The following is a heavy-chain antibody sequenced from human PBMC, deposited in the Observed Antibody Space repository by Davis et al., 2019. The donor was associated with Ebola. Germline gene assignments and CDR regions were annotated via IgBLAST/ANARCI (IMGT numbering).Heavy chain of an antibody. D-gene: IGHD1-26*01. Sequence: GESLKISCVASGFTFDDYGMSWVRQAPGKGLEWVSGLSGGGAPYYADSVKGRFTTFRDNPKNTLYLQMNSLRADDTAVYYCAKQRGVGAIDYDYWGRGTVVTVSS. CDR2: LSGGGAP. CDR3: AKQRGVGAIDYDY. CDR1: GFTFDDYG. J-gene: IGHJ4*02. V-gene: IGHV3-23*01.